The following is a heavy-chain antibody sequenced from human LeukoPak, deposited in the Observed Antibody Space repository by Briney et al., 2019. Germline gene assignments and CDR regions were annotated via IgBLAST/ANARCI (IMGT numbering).Heavy chain of an antibody. CDR1: GGSISSGDYY. Sequence: SETLSLTCTVSGGSISSGDYYWSWIRQPPGKGLEWIGYIYYSGSTNYNPSLKSRVTISVDTSKNQFSLKLTSVTAADTAVYYCARDIAAAGNNWFGPWGQGTLVTVSS. CDR2: IYYSGST. V-gene: IGHV4-61*08. D-gene: IGHD6-13*01. CDR3: ARDIAAAGNNWFGP. J-gene: IGHJ5*02.